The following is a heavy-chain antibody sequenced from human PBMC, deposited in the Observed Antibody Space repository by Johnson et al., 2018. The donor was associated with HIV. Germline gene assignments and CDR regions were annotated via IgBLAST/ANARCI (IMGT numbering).Heavy chain of an antibody. CDR3: AKSTQASIVRESGPYGAFDI. V-gene: IGHV3-30*18. J-gene: IGHJ3*02. CDR2: ISYDGSNK. CDR1: GFTFSSYG. D-gene: IGHD3-10*01. Sequence: QVQLVESGGGVVQPGRSLRLSCAASGFTFSSYGIHWVRQVPGKGLEWVAVISYDGSNKYYAGSVKGRFTVSRDNSQNTLYLEMNGLRPEDTALSYCAKSTQASIVRESGPYGAFDIWGLGTMVTVSS.